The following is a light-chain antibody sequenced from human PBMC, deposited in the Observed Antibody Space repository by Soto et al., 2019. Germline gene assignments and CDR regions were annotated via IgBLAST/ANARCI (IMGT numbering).Light chain of an antibody. Sequence: DIQMTQSPSTLSVSVGDRVTITCRASQAISSWLAWYQQKPGKAPKLLIYKASTLKSGVPSRFSGSGSGTEFTLTISSLQPDDFATYYCQQYNSYLWTFGQGTKVDI. J-gene: IGKJ1*01. CDR1: QAISSW. CDR2: KAS. V-gene: IGKV1-5*03. CDR3: QQYNSYLWT.